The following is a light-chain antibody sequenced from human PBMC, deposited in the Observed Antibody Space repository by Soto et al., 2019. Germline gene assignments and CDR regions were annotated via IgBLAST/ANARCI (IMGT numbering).Light chain of an antibody. CDR2: GVS. Sequence: QSALTQPASVSGSPGQSITISCTGTSSDIGGYNYVSWYQQHPGKAPKLMIYGVSNRPSGVSGRFFGSKSGNTASLTISGLHPEDEADYYCSSYRSSSIPVVFGGGTKLTV. V-gene: IGLV2-14*01. J-gene: IGLJ2*01. CDR3: SSYRSSSIPVV. CDR1: SSDIGGYNY.